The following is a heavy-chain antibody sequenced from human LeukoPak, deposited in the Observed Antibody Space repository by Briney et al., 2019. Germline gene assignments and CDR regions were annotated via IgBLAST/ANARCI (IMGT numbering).Heavy chain of an antibody. CDR3: ARERGRGKDSPWFDY. CDR1: GFIVSGDF. CDR2: IYSDGST. Sequence: GGSLRLSCAASGFIVSGDFMSWVRQAPGKGLEWVPVIYSDGSTYYADSVKGRITTSRDNSKNTLDLQMTGLRAEDTAVYYCARERGRGKDSPWFDYWGQGTLVTVSS. J-gene: IGHJ4*02. D-gene: IGHD1-26*01. V-gene: IGHV3-53*01.